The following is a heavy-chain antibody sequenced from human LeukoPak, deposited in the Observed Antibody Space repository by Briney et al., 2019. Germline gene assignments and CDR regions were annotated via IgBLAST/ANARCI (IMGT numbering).Heavy chain of an antibody. V-gene: IGHV1-2*02. D-gene: IGHD3-10*01. Sequence: ASVKVSCKASGYTFTRYYMHWVRQAPGQGLEWMGWINPNSGGTNYAQKFQGRVTMTRDTSISTAYMELSRLRSDDTAVYYCASVLLWFGELDPWGQGTLVTVSS. J-gene: IGHJ5*02. CDR1: GYTFTRYY. CDR3: ASVLLWFGELDP. CDR2: INPNSGGT.